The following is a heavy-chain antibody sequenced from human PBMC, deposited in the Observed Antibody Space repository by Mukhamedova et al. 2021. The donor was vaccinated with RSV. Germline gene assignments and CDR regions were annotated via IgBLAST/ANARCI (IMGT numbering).Heavy chain of an antibody. CDR2: IRSKAYGGTT. Sequence: VRQAPGKGPEWVGFIRSKAYGGTTEYAASVKGRFTISRDDSKSIAYLQMNSLKTEDTAVYYCTRDRVGYCSSTSCHSYFDYWGQ. V-gene: IGHV3-49*02. D-gene: IGHD2-2*01. J-gene: IGHJ4*02. CDR3: TRDRVGYCSSTSCHSYFDY.